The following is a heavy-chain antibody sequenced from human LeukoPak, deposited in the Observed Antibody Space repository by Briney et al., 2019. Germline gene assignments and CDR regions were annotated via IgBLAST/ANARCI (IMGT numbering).Heavy chain of an antibody. CDR1: GGSISSGGYS. J-gene: IGHJ3*02. CDR2: IYHSGST. D-gene: IGHD3-22*01. CDR3: ARASGPTMIDRGAFDI. Sequence: SETLSLTCAVSGGSISSGGYSWSWIRQPPGKGLEWIGYIYHSGSTYYNPSLKSRVTISVDRSKNQFSLKLSSVTAADTAVYYCARASGPTMIDRGAFDIWGQGTMVTVSS. V-gene: IGHV4-30-2*01.